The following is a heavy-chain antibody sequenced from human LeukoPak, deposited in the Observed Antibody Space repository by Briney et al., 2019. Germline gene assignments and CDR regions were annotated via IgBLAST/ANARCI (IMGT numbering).Heavy chain of an antibody. J-gene: IGHJ5*02. CDR2: IWYDGGNK. CDR3: ARESSGYDFWSGYFSPLWFDP. CDR1: GLTLRSYG. D-gene: IGHD3-3*01. V-gene: IGHV3-33*01. Sequence: GGSRRLSCAASGLTLRSYGMHGVRQAPGKGLEWVAVIWYDGGNKYYADSVKGRFTISRDNSKNTLYLQMNSLRAEDTAVYYCARESSGYDFWSGYFSPLWFDPWGQGTLVTVSS.